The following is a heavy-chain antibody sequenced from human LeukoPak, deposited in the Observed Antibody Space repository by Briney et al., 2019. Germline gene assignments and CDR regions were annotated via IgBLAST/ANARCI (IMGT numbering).Heavy chain of an antibody. CDR1: GYTFTSYD. V-gene: IGHV1-8*01. CDR3: ARAISGKYYFDY. Sequence: ASVKVSCKASGYTFTSYDINWVRQAAGQGLEWMGWMNPNSGNTGYAQKFQGRVTMTRNTSISTAYMELSSLRSEDTAVYYCARAISGKYYFDYWGQGTLLTVSS. J-gene: IGHJ4*02. D-gene: IGHD2-21*01. CDR2: MNPNSGNT.